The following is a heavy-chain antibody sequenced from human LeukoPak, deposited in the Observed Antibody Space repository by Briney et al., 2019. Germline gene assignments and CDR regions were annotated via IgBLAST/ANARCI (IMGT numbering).Heavy chain of an antibody. CDR3: AKGGKWDVTPFDY. D-gene: IGHD1-26*01. Sequence: ASVKVSCKASGYTFSSYAMNWVRQAPGQGLEWMGWINTNTGNPTYAQGFTGRFVFSLDTSVSTAYLQISSLQAEDTAVYYCAKGGKWDVTPFDYWGQGTLVTVSS. CDR1: GYTFSSYA. CDR2: INTNTGNP. V-gene: IGHV7-4-1*02. J-gene: IGHJ4*02.